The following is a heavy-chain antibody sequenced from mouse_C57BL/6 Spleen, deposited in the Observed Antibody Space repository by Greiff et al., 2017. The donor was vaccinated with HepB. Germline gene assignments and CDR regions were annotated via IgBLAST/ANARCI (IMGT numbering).Heavy chain of an antibody. CDR2: IDPSDSYT. CDR1: GYTFTSYW. CDR3: ARDYYGSSLFDY. J-gene: IGHJ2*01. V-gene: IGHV1-50*01. Sequence: QVQLQQPGAELVKPGASVKLSCKASGYTFTSYWMQWVKQRPGQGLEWIGEIDPSDSYTNYNQKFKGKATLTVDTSSSTAYMQLSSLTSEDSAVYYCARDYYGSSLFDYWGQGTTLTVSS. D-gene: IGHD1-1*01.